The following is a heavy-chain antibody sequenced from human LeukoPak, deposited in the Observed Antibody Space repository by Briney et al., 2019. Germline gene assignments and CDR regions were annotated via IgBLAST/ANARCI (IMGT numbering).Heavy chain of an antibody. Sequence: GGSLRLSCAASGFTFSTYAMSWVRQAPGKGLEWLSTIGGGGRDTFYADSVKGRFTVSRDNSKNTLYLQMSSLRSGDTAVYYCARLRGSAAAWFDPWGQGTLVTVSS. J-gene: IGHJ5*02. CDR3: ARLRGSAAAWFDP. D-gene: IGHD6-13*01. CDR2: IGGGGRDT. CDR1: GFTFSTYA. V-gene: IGHV3-23*01.